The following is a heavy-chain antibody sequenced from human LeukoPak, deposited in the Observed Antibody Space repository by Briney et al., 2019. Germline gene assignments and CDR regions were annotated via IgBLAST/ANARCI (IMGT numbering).Heavy chain of an antibody. Sequence: VASVTVSCKVSGYTLTELSMHWVRQAPGKGLEWMGGFDPEDGETIYAQKFQGRVTMTEDTSTDTAYMELSSLRSEDTAVYYCATGKEITMVRGVTLYYYGMDVWGQGTTVTVSS. V-gene: IGHV1-24*01. J-gene: IGHJ6*02. CDR2: FDPEDGET. CDR3: ATGKEITMVRGVTLYYYGMDV. D-gene: IGHD3-10*01. CDR1: GYTLTELS.